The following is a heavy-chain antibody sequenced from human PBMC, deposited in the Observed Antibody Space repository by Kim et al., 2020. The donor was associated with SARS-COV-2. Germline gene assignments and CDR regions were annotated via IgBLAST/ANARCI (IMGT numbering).Heavy chain of an antibody. V-gene: IGHV3-30*04. D-gene: IGHD3-22*01. CDR2: ISYDGSNK. Sequence: GGSLRLSCAASGFTFSSYAMHWVRQAPGKGLEWVAVISYDGSNKYYADSVKGRFTISRDNSKNTLYLQMNSLRAEDTAVYYCATQYYYDSSGYFPYAFDIWGQGTMVTVSS. J-gene: IGHJ3*02. CDR1: GFTFSSYA. CDR3: ATQYYYDSSGYFPYAFDI.